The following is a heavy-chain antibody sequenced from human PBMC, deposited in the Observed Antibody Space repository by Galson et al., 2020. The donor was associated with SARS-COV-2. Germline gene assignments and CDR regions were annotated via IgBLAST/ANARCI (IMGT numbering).Heavy chain of an antibody. V-gene: IGHV1-46*01. J-gene: IGHJ5*02. D-gene: IGHD2-21*01. Sequence: ASVKVSCKASGYVFTNYFMHWVRQAPGQGLEWMGVINPSGDYAHYAQKFLGRVTMTGDTSTSTAYMELTSLTSDDTAVYYCAKGDCGGECYSHWFDPWGQGTLVTVSS. CDR1: GYVFTNYF. CDR3: AKGDCGGECYSHWFDP. CDR2: INPSGDYA.